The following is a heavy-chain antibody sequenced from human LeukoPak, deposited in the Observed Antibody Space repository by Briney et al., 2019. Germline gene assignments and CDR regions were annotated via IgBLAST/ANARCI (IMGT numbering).Heavy chain of an antibody. Sequence: SETLSLTCTVSGGSISSGGYYWSWIRQHPGKGPEWIGYISYSGNTYYNPSLKSRLAISVDASKNQFSLKLSSVTAADTAVYYCARGERNYYGVDVWGQGTTVTVSS. CDR1: GGSISSGGYY. CDR2: ISYSGNT. V-gene: IGHV4-31*03. J-gene: IGHJ6*02. CDR3: ARGERNYYGVDV.